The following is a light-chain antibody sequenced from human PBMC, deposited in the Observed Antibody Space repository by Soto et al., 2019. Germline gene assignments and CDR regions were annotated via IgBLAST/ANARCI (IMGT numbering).Light chain of an antibody. CDR2: DVS. J-gene: IGLJ1*01. CDR1: SSDVGGYNY. CDR3: SSYTSSSTPYV. V-gene: IGLV2-14*01. Sequence: QSVLTQPASVSGTPGQSITMSCTGTSSDVGGYNYVSWYQQYPGKAPKLMIYDVSNRPSGVSNRFSGSKSGNTASLTISGLQADDEADYYCSSYTSSSTPYVFGTGTKV.